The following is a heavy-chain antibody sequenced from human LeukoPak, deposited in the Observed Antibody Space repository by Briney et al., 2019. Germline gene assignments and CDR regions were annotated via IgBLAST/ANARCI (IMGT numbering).Heavy chain of an antibody. D-gene: IGHD2-21*02. V-gene: IGHV1-18*01. CDR1: GYTFTSYG. J-gene: IGHJ3*02. CDR3: ARAPLGVVTAIGDDAFDI. Sequence: ASVKVSCKASGYTFTSYGISWVRQAPGQGLEWMGWISAYNGNTNYAQKLQGRVTMTTDTSTSTAYMELRSLRSDDTAVYYCARAPLGVVTAIGDDAFDIWGQGTMVTVSS. CDR2: ISAYNGNT.